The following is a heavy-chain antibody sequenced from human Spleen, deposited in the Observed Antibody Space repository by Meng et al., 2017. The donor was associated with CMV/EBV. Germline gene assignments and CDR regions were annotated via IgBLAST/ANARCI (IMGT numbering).Heavy chain of an antibody. J-gene: IGHJ6*02. CDR2: INSDGSTT. Sequence: GESLKISCAASGFTFDDYGMSWVRQAPGKGLVWVSRINSDGSTTNYADSVKGRFTISRDSAKNTVYLQMNSLRAEDTAAYFCARDPGSGYYWSGMDVWGQGTTVTVSS. D-gene: IGHD3-3*01. V-gene: IGHV3-74*01. CDR3: ARDPGSGYYWSGMDV. CDR1: GFTFDDYG.